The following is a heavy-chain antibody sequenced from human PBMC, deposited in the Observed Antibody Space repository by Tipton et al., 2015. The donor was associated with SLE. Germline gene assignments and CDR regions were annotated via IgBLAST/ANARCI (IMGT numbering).Heavy chain of an antibody. D-gene: IGHD2-8*01. CDR3: ARGMLTWRGAVLGVDV. V-gene: IGHV4-59*08. J-gene: IGHJ6*02. CDR2: ISDGGDT. Sequence: TLSLTCTVSGGSISSSYWSWIRQPPGKGLEWIGYISDGGDTNYNPSLKSRVTISVDPAKNQFSLKLTSVTAADSALYYCARGMLTWRGAVLGVDVWGQGTTVNVSS. CDR1: GGSISSSY.